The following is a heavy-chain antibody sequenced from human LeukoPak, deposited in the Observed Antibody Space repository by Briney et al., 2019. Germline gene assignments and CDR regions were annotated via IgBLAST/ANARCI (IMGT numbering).Heavy chain of an antibody. J-gene: IGHJ4*02. CDR1: GGSISSGGYS. V-gene: IGHV4-30-2*01. CDR3: ARGYLGVLGY. D-gene: IGHD3-16*01. CDR2: IYHSGST. Sequence: SETLSLTCTVSGGSISSGGYSWSWIRQPPGKGLEWIGYIYHSGSTYYNPSLKSRVTISVDRSKNQFSLKLSSVTAADTAVYYCARGYLGVLGYWGQGTLVTVSS.